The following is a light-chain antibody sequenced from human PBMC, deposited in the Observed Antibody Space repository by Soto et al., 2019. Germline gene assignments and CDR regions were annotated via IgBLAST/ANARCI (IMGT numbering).Light chain of an antibody. J-gene: IGKJ1*01. CDR1: QSVSSSY. CDR2: GAS. Sequence: EIVLTQSPGTLSLSPGERATLSCRASQSVSSSYLAWYQQKPGQAPRLLIYGASSRATGIPDRFSGSGSGTDFTLTISRLEPEVFAVYYCQQYGSSRMASTFGQGTKVEIK. V-gene: IGKV3-20*01. CDR3: QQYGSSRMAST.